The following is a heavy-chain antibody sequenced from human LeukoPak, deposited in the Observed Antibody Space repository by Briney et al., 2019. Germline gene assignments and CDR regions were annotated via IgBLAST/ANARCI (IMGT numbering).Heavy chain of an antibody. V-gene: IGHV1-69*06. J-gene: IGHJ4*02. CDR2: IIPIFGTA. D-gene: IGHD4-17*01. CDR1: GGTFSSYA. Sequence: GASVKVSCKASGGTFSSYAISWVRQAPGQGLEWMGGIIPIFGTANYAQKFQGRVTITADKSTSTAYMELSSLRSEDTAVYYCARVATTTVTEYYFDYWGQGTLVTVSS. CDR3: ARVATTTVTEYYFDY.